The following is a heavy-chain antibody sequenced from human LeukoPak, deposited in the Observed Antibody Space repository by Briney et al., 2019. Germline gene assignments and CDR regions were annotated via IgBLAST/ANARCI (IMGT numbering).Heavy chain of an antibody. CDR2: MNPNSGNT. D-gene: IGHD3-10*01. CDR1: GYTFTSYD. Sequence: ASVKVSCKASGYTFTSYDINWVRQATGQGLEWMGWMNPNSGNTGYAQKFQGRVTMTRNTSISTAYMELSSLRSEDTAVYYCARLTMVRGGRADWGQGTLVTVSS. J-gene: IGHJ4*02. V-gene: IGHV1-8*01. CDR3: ARLTMVRGGRAD.